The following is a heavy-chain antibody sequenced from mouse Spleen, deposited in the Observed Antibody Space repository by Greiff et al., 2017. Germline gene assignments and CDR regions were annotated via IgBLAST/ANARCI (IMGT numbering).Heavy chain of an antibody. V-gene: IGHV5-17*01. Sequence: EVKLMESGGGLVKPGGSLKLSCAASGFTFSDYGMHWVRQAPEKGLEWVAYISSGSSTIYYADTVQGRFTISRDNAKNTLILQMTSLRSEDTAMYYCARTRDYDDGDFDYWGQGTTLTVSS. CDR2: ISSGSSTI. CDR1: GFTFSDYG. D-gene: IGHD2-4*01. J-gene: IGHJ2*01. CDR3: ARTRDYDDGDFDY.